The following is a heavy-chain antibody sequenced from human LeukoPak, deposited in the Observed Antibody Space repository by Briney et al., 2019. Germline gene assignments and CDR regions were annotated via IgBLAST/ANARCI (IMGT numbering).Heavy chain of an antibody. J-gene: IGHJ4*02. CDR2: ISSSSSYI. CDR1: GFTFSSYS. Sequence: GGSLRLSCSASGFTFSSYSMNWVRQAPGKGLEWVSSISSSSSYIYYADSVKGRFTISRDNAKNSLYLQMNSLRAEDTAVYYCASIAGAGNVDYWGQGTLVTVSS. CDR3: ASIAGAGNVDY. V-gene: IGHV3-21*01. D-gene: IGHD6-19*01.